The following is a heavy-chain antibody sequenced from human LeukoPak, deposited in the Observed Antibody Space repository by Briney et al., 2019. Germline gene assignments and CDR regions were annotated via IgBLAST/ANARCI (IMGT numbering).Heavy chain of an antibody. D-gene: IGHD6-19*01. CDR2: ISAYNGNT. J-gene: IGHJ6*02. V-gene: IGHV1-18*01. CDR3: ARHPSSGWVPGYYYYYYGMDV. CDR1: GYTFTSYG. Sequence: GASVKVSCKAYGYTFTSYGISLVRQAPGQGLEWMGWISAYNGNTNYAQKLQGRVTMTTDTSTSTAYMELRSLRSDDTAVYYCARHPSSGWVPGYYYYYYGMDVWGQGTTVTVSS.